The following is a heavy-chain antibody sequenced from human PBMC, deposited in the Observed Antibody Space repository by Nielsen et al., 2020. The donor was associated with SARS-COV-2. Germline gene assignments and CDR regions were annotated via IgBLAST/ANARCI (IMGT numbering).Heavy chain of an antibody. D-gene: IGHD3-22*01. J-gene: IGHJ4*02. Sequence: VSVKVSCKASGYTFTSYGISWVRQAPGQGLEWMGWISAYNGNTNYAQKLQGRVTMTTDTSTSTAYMELRSLRSDDTAVYYCARGTYYYDSSPSDYWGQGTLVTVSS. CDR1: GYTFTSYG. V-gene: IGHV1-18*04. CDR3: ARGTYYYDSSPSDY. CDR2: ISAYNGNT.